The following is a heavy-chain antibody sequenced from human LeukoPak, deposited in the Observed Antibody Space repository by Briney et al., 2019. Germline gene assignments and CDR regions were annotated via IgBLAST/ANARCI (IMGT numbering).Heavy chain of an antibody. V-gene: IGHV3-20*04. CDR2: INWNGGST. D-gene: IGHD3-10*01. CDR1: GVTFYDYG. J-gene: IGHJ6*03. CDR3: ARVISAGRLRSLHYYYMAV. Sequence: GGSLRLSCADSGVTFYDYGMSRVRQTPGKGLEWGSGINWNGGSTGYADSVKGRFTISRDNAKNSLYLQMNSVRAEDTALYYCARVISAGRLRSLHYYYMAVWDKGTTVTVSS.